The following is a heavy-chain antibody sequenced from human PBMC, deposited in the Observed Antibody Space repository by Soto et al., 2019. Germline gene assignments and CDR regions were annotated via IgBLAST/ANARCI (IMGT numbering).Heavy chain of an antibody. CDR1: GFTFSSYW. CDR2: INSDGSST. J-gene: IGHJ3*02. Sequence: GSMRLSCVASGFTFSSYWMHWVRQAPGKGLVWVSRINSDGSSTSYADSVKGRFTISRDNAKNTLYLQTNSLRAEDTAVYYCARAPQARSNPSIWGQGTMVTVSS. V-gene: IGHV3-74*01. CDR3: ARAPQARSNPSI. D-gene: IGHD2-8*01.